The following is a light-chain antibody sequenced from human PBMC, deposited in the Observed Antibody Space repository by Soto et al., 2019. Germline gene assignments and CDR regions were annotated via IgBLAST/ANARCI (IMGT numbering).Light chain of an antibody. V-gene: IGLV1-44*01. CDR3: ATWDDNLNVVE. CDR1: SSNIGSYT. J-gene: IGLJ3*02. CDR2: SSD. Sequence: QSVLTQPPSASGTPGQRVTISCSGGSSNIGSYTVSWHQQLPGKAPKLVIHSSDQRPSGVPDRLSGSQSGTSASLAISGLQSEDEADYYCATWDDNLNVVEFGGGTKLTVL.